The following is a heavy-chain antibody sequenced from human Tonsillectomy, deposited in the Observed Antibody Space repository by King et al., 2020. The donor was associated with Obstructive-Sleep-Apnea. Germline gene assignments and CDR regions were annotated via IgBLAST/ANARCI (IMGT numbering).Heavy chain of an antibody. V-gene: IGHV4-59*01. CDR1: GGSISSYY. CDR3: ARGAYCSSTSCIDY. J-gene: IGHJ4*02. D-gene: IGHD2-2*01. CDR2: IYYSGST. Sequence: VQLQESGPGLVKPSETLSLTCTVSGGSISSYYWSWIRQPPGKGLEWIGYIYYSGSTNYNPSLKSRVTISVDTSKNQFSLKLSSVTAADTAGYYCARGAYCSSTSCIDYWGQGTLVTVSS.